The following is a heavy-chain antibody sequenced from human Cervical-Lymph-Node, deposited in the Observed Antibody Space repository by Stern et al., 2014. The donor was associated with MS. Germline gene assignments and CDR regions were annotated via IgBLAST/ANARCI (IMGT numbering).Heavy chain of an antibody. V-gene: IGHV3-11*01. CDR3: AREEANWFDP. CDR1: GFTFTDYY. Sequence: VQLEESGGGLVKPGGSLRLTCAASGFTFTDYYMTWIRPTPGRGLEWVSYISSDSTVIYYGDSVKGRFTISRDNAKNLVYLQMNNLRVEDTAVYYCAREEANWFDPWGQGVPVTVSS. J-gene: IGHJ5*02. CDR2: ISSDSTVI.